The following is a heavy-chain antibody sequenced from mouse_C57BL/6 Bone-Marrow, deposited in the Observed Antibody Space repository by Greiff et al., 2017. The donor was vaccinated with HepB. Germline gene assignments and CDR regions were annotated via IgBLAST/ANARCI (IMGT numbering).Heavy chain of an antibody. J-gene: IGHJ2*01. D-gene: IGHD1-1*01. CDR3: ARRALITAVVTFDY. CDR1: GFTFSSYG. Sequence: VQLQQSGGDLVKPGGSLKLSCAASGFTFSSYGMSWVRQTPDKRLEWVATISSGGSYTYYPDSVKGRFTISRDNAKNTLYLQMSSLKSEDTAMYYCARRALITAVVTFDYWGQGTTLTVSS. V-gene: IGHV5-6*01. CDR2: ISSGGSYT.